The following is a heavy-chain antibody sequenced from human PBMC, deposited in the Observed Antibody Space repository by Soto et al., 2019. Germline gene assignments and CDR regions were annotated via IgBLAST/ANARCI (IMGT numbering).Heavy chain of an antibody. J-gene: IGHJ6*02. CDR3: ARVIYDFWAQNFYGRDV. D-gene: IGHD3-3*01. CDR1: GFSLTTARMG. V-gene: IGHV2-26*01. CDR2: IFWNDEI. Sequence: QVTLKESGPVLVKPTETLTLTCNVSGFSLTTARMGVSWIRQSPWKALEFVAQIFWNDEITYSTSLKSRLTISMDSPKSPVGLTMANMGPVHTATYFCARVIYDFWAQNFYGRDVWGQGTTVTVSS.